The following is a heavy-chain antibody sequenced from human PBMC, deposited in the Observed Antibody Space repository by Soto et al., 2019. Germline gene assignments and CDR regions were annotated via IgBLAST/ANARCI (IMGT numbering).Heavy chain of an antibody. Sequence: GGSLRLSCAASGFTFNDYYMTWIRQAPGKGLEWISYISISGSNIHYADSVKGRFTISRDNAKKSLYLQMDSLRAEDTAVYFCARGWRYDFWSGYFDFWGQGALVTVSS. V-gene: IGHV3-11*01. CDR1: GFTFNDYY. J-gene: IGHJ4*02. CDR3: ARGWRYDFWSGYFDF. D-gene: IGHD3-3*01. CDR2: ISISGSNI.